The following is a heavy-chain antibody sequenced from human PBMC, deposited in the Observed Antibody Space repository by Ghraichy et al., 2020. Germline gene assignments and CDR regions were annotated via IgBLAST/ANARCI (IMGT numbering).Heavy chain of an antibody. Sequence: LSLTCAASGFTFSSYSMNWVRQAPGKGLEWVSSISSSSSYIYYADSVKGRFTISRDNAKNSLYLQMNSLRAEDTAVYYCARLYSSGWQFDYWGQGTLVTVSS. V-gene: IGHV3-21*01. J-gene: IGHJ4*02. CDR1: GFTFSSYS. CDR3: ARLYSSGWQFDY. CDR2: ISSSSSYI. D-gene: IGHD6-19*01.